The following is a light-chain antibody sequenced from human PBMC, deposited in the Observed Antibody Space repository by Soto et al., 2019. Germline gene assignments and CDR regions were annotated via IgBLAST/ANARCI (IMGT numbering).Light chain of an antibody. CDR2: SDD. CDR3: AAWDASLKAVL. V-gene: IGLV1-44*01. CDR1: SSNIGSNS. Sequence: QAVVTQPPSASGTPGQRGTISCSGSSSNIGSNSVFWYQHLPGTTPKFLIYSDDQRPSGVPDRFSGSKSGTSASLAISGLQSEDEADYYCAAWDASLKAVLFGGGTKLTVL. J-gene: IGLJ2*01.